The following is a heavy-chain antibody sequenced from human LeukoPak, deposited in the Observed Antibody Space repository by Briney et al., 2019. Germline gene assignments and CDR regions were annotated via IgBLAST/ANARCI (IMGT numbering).Heavy chain of an antibody. CDR1: GFTVSSNY. V-gene: IGHV3-53*01. D-gene: IGHD4-23*01. CDR2: IYSGGST. Sequence: GGSLRLSCAASGFTVSSNYMSWVRQAPGKGLEWVSVIYSGGSTYYADSVKGRYTISRDNSKSTLSLQMNSLRADDTAVYYCAKARAGGNSNGLDVWGQGTTVTVSS. CDR3: AKARAGGNSNGLDV. J-gene: IGHJ6*02.